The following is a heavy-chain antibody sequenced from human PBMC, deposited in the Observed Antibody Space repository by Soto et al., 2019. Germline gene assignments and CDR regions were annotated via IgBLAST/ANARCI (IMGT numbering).Heavy chain of an antibody. CDR3: ARDLWKIAAAGLDY. CDR2: ISYDGSNK. Sequence: GGSLRLSCAASGFTFSSYAMHWVRQAPGKGLEWVAVISYDGSNKYYADSVKGRFTISRDNSKNTLYLQMNSLRAEDTAVYYCARDLWKIAAAGLDYWGQGTLVTVSS. V-gene: IGHV3-30-3*01. CDR1: GFTFSSYA. D-gene: IGHD6-13*01. J-gene: IGHJ4*02.